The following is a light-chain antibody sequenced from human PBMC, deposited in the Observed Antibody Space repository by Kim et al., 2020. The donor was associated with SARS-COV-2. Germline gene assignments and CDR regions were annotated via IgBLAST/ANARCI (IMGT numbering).Light chain of an antibody. CDR1: QSVSSN. J-gene: IGKJ4*01. V-gene: IGKV3-15*01. CDR2: GAS. Sequence: EIVMTQSPATLSVSPGERATLSCRASQSVSSNLAWYQQKPGQAPRLLIYGASTRATGIPGRFSGSWSGTEFTLTISSLQPEDVAVYYCQQHNNWPLTFGGGTKLEIK. CDR3: QQHNNWPLT.